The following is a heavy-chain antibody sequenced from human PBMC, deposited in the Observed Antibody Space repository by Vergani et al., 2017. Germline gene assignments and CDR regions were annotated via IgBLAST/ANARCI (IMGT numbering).Heavy chain of an antibody. V-gene: IGHV4-34*01. CDR2: INHSGST. J-gene: IGHJ4*02. CDR3: ARGRERARQSSSADY. Sequence: QVQLQQWGAGLLKPSETLSLTCAVYGGSFSGYYWSWIRQPPGKGLEWIGEINHSGSTNYNPSLKSRVTISVDTSKNQFSLKLSSVTAADTAVYYWARGRERARQSSSADYWGQGTLVTVSS. D-gene: IGHD6-6*01. CDR1: GGSFSGYY.